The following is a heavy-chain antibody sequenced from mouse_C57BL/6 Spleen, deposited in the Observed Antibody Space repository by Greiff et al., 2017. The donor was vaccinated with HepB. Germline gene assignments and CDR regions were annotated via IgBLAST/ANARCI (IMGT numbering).Heavy chain of an antibody. V-gene: IGHV5-17*01. Sequence: EVKLVESGGGLVKPGGSLKLSCAASGFTFSDYGMHWVRQAPEKGLEWVAYISSGSSTIYYADTVKGRFTISRDNAKNTLFLQMTSLRSEDTAMYYCARGYGPYWYFDVWGTGTTVTVSS. CDR1: GFTFSDYG. D-gene: IGHD1-1*01. CDR2: ISSGSSTI. J-gene: IGHJ1*03. CDR3: ARGYGPYWYFDV.